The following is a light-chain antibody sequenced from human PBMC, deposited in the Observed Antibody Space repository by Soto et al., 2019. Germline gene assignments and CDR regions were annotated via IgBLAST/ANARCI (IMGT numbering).Light chain of an antibody. CDR2: DVS. CDR1: QSVSSF. Sequence: EIVLTQSPATLSLSPGERATLSCKASQSVSSFLAWYQQKPGQAPRLLIYDVSSRATGSPTRFSGSGSGTDFPLAISSLEPEDVAVYYCQQRINWPLTFGGGTKVEIK. J-gene: IGKJ4*01. CDR3: QQRINWPLT. V-gene: IGKV3-11*01.